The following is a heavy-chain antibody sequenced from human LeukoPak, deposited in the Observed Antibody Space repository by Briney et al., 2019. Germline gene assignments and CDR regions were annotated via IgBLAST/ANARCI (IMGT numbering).Heavy chain of an antibody. V-gene: IGHV1-46*01. Sequence: ASVKVSCKASGYTFTSYYMHWVRQAPGQGLEWMGIINLSGGSTRYAQKFQGRVTMNRDTSTSTVYMELSSLRSEDTAVYYCARNPVNTKYFYYWGQGTLVTVSS. CDR3: ARNPVNTKYFYY. J-gene: IGHJ4*02. CDR1: GYTFTSYY. D-gene: IGHD4-17*01. CDR2: INLSGGST.